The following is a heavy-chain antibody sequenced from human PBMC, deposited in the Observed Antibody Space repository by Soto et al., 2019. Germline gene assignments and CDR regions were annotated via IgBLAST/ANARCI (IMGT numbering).Heavy chain of an antibody. CDR1: SGSFSGYY. CDR3: ARVGLSLDY. CDR2: ITHSGST. V-gene: IGHV4-34*01. J-gene: IGHJ4*02. Sequence: QVQLQQWGAGLLKPSETLSPTCAVYSGSFSGYYWSRIRQPPGKGLEWIGEITHSGSTNYNPFLNNRVTISVDTSKNQFSLKLSSVTAADTAVYYCARVGLSLDYWGQGTLVTVSS.